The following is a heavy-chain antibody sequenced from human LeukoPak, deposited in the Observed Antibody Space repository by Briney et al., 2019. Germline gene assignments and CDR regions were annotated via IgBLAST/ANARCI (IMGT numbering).Heavy chain of an antibody. J-gene: IGHJ4*02. V-gene: IGHV1-46*01. CDR1: GYTFTSYY. CDR3: ARDLWIAAAGRSAYGSSGWHEVVSY. CDR2: INPSGGST. D-gene: IGHD6-13*01. Sequence: ASVKVSCKASGYTFTSYYMHWVRQAPGQGLEWMGIINPSGGSTSYAQKFQGRVTMTRDTSTSTAYMELSSLRSEDTAVYYCARDLWIAAAGRSAYGSSGWHEVVSYWGQGTLVTVSS.